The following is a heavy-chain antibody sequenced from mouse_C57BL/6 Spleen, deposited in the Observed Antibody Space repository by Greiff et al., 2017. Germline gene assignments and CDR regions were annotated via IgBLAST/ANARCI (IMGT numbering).Heavy chain of an antibody. CDR3: ARERGFAY. Sequence: DVKLQESGGGLVKPGGSLKLSCAASGFTFSSYAMSWVRQTPEKRLEWVATISDGGSYTYYPDNVQGRFTISRDNAKNNLYLQMSHLKSEDTAMYYCARERGFAYWGQGTLVTVSA. CDR1: GFTFSSYA. J-gene: IGHJ3*01. CDR2: ISDGGSYT. V-gene: IGHV5-4*01.